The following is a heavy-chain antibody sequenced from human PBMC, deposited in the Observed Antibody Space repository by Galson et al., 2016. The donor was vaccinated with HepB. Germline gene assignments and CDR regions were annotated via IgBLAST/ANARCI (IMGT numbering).Heavy chain of an antibody. CDR1: GFTFSMYW. J-gene: IGHJ4*02. CDR2: IKQGGSEK. Sequence: SLRISCAASGFTFSMYWMSWVRKAPGKGLEWVANIKQGGSEKYYVESVRGRFTISRDNAKNSLFLQMNSLRSDDTAVYYCARDLRDTGSTYGWAYWGQGTLVTVSS. D-gene: IGHD1-26*01. CDR3: ARDLRDTGSTYGWAY. V-gene: IGHV3-7*03.